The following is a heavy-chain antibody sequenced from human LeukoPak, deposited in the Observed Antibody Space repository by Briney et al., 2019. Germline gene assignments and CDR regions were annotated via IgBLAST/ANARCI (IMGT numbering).Heavy chain of an antibody. Sequence: GRSLRLSCAASGFTFSSYGMRWVRQAPGKGLGWVAVIWYDGSNKYYADSVKGRFTISRDNSKNTLYLQMNSLRAEDTAVYYCARGRGYYDSSGYPNWFDPWGQGTLVTVSS. V-gene: IGHV3-33*01. J-gene: IGHJ5*02. CDR3: ARGRGYYDSSGYPNWFDP. D-gene: IGHD3-22*01. CDR2: IWYDGSNK. CDR1: GFTFSSYG.